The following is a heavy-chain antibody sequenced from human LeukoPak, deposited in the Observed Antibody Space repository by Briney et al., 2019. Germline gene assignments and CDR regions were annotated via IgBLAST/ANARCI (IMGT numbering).Heavy chain of an antibody. CDR1: GGSFSGYY. CDR3: ARGNYVWGSYRPSPDAFDI. J-gene: IGHJ3*02. Sequence: KPSETLSLTCAVYGGSFSGYYWSWIRQPPGKGLEWIGEINHSGSTNYNPSLKSRVTISVDTSKNQFSLKLSSVTAADTAVYYCARGNYVWGSYRPSPDAFDIWGQGTMVTVSS. V-gene: IGHV4-34*01. CDR2: INHSGST. D-gene: IGHD3-16*02.